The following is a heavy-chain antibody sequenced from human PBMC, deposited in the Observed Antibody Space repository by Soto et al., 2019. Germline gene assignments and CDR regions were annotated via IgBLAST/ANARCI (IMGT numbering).Heavy chain of an antibody. CDR2: ISSSSSYI. Sequence: GGSLRLSCAASGFTFSSYSMNWVRQATGKGLEWVSSISSSSSYIYYADSVKGRFTISRDNAKNSLYLQMNSLRAEDTAVYYCAREIGGAAQDGMDVWGQGTTVTVSS. CDR3: AREIGGAAQDGMDV. J-gene: IGHJ6*02. V-gene: IGHV3-21*01. CDR1: GFTFSSYS. D-gene: IGHD6-6*01.